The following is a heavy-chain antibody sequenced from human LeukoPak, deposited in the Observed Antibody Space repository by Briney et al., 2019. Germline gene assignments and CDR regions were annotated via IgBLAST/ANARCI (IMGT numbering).Heavy chain of an antibody. D-gene: IGHD3-9*01. V-gene: IGHV1-3*01. CDR2: INAGNGNT. CDR3: ARRLAVGDAFDI. J-gene: IGHJ3*02. Sequence: GASVKVSCKASGYTFTSYAMHWVRQAPGQRLEWMGWINAGNGNTKYSQKFQGRVTITRDTSASTAYMELSSLRSEDTAVYYCARRLAVGDAFDIWGQGTMVTVSS. CDR1: GYTFTSYA.